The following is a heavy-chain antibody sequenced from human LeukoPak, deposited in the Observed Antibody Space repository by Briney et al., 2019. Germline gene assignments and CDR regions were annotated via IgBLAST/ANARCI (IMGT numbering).Heavy chain of an antibody. Sequence: PSETLSLTCTVSGGSISSSSYYWVWIRQPPGKGLEWIGSLYYSGSTYYNPSLKSRVTIPVDTSKNQFSLKLSSVSAADTAVYYCARLLQGSDYFDYWGQGTLVTVSS. CDR3: ARLLQGSDYFDY. CDR1: GGSISSSSYY. V-gene: IGHV4-39*01. J-gene: IGHJ4*02. CDR2: LYYSGST. D-gene: IGHD3-10*01.